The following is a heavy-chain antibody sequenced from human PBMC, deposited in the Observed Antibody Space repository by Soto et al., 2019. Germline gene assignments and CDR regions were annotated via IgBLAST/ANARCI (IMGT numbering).Heavy chain of an antibody. CDR3: ARDKRAYSGYDSGFHX. CDR2: ISTGGTNI. V-gene: IGHV3-48*03. D-gene: IGHD5-12*01. J-gene: IGHJ4*02. Sequence: PGGSRRLSFAASGFTFSNYEMNWVRQAPGRGLEWVSYISTGGTNIYYADSVKGRLTISIDNAKNSLYLQMNSLRAEDTAVYYCARDKRAYSGYDSGFHXWGQGTLVTVSX. CDR1: GFTFSNYE.